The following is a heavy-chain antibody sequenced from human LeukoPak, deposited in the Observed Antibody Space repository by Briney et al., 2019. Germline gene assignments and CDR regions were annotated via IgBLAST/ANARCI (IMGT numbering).Heavy chain of an antibody. V-gene: IGHV3-33*06. CDR3: AKTLHYGHYGKFDY. D-gene: IGHD4-17*01. Sequence: PGGSLRLSCAASGFTFSTYGMHWVRQAPGKGLEWVAVIWYGGSNKYYADSVKGRFTISRDNSKNTLYLQMNSLRAEDTAVYYCAKTLHYGHYGKFDYWGQGTLVTVSS. J-gene: IGHJ4*02. CDR2: IWYGGSNK. CDR1: GFTFSTYG.